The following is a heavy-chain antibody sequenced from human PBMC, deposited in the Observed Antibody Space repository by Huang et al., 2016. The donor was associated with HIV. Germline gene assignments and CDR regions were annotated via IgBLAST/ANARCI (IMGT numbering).Heavy chain of an antibody. D-gene: IGHD1-7*01. CDR3: ATKTAGMDI. Sequence: VESGGRSVQPGGSIKLSCLGSTFTFGAYWMSWVRQPTGKGLEGVANIKQEESEKYYAESVKGRFNISRDNARKVLFLEMDNLRVEDTAMYFCATKTAGMDIWGQGTTVTVSS. CDR1: TFTFGAYW. CDR2: IKQEESEK. J-gene: IGHJ6*02. V-gene: IGHV3-7*01.